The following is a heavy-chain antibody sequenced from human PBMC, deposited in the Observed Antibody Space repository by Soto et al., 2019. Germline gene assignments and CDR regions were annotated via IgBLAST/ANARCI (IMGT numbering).Heavy chain of an antibody. V-gene: IGHV1-18*01. CDR1: GYTFTSYG. CDR2: ISAYNGNT. CDR3: ATLAARFSHSLDF. J-gene: IGHJ4*02. Sequence: GASVKVSCKASGYTFTSYGISWVRQAPGQGLEWMGWISAYNGNTNYAQKLQGRVTMTTDTSTNTAYLQWNSLKASDTAMYYCATLAARFSHSLDFWGQGTLVTVSS.